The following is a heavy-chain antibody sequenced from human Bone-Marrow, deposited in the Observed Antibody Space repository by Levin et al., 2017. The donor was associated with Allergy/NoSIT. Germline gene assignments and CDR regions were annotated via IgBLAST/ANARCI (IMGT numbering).Heavy chain of an antibody. V-gene: IGHV3-23*01. CDR1: GFTFSNYA. J-gene: IGHJ6*02. D-gene: IGHD6-13*01. CDR2: ISGSGGSSGGST. CDR3: AKPPPSYSSNWYYYYGMDG. Sequence: GASVKVSCAASGFTFSNYAMSWVRQAPGKGLEWVSAISGSGGSSGGSTYYADSVKGRFTISRDNSKNTLYMQMNSLRAEDTAVYYCAKPPPSYSSNWYYYYGMDGWGQGTTVTVSS.